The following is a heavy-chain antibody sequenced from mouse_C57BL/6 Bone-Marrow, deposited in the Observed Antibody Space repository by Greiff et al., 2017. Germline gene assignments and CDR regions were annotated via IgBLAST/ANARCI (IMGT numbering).Heavy chain of an antibody. V-gene: IGHV1-69*01. CDR3: ARDYDEGHYAMDY. CDR1: GYTFTSYW. Sequence: QVQLQQPGAEPVMPGASVKLSCKASGYTFTSYWMHWVKQRPGQGLEWIGEIDPSDSYTNYNQKFKGKSTLTVDKSSSTAYMQLSSLTSEDSAVYYCARDYDEGHYAMDYWGQGTSVTVSS. CDR2: IDPSDSYT. D-gene: IGHD2-4*01. J-gene: IGHJ4*01.